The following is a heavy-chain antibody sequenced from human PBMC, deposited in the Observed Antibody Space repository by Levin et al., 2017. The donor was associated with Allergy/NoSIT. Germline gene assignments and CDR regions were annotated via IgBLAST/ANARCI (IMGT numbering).Heavy chain of an antibody. CDR1: GYSFISYW. CDR3: AKIDSHSGYGMNV. Sequence: GESLKISCQGSGYSFISYWIAWVRQMPGKGLEWMGSVYPADSEATYNPSFLGQVSLSVDKSLKTAYLQWSRLKPSDTAMYYCAKIDSHSGYGMNVWGQGTTVTVSS. CDR2: VYPADSEA. J-gene: IGHJ6*02. V-gene: IGHV5-51*01. D-gene: IGHD2-15*01.